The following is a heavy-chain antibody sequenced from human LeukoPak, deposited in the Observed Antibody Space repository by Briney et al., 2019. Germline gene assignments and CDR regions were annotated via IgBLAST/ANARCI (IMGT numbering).Heavy chain of an antibody. CDR3: AKERSAAGPFDY. Sequence: GGSLRLSCAASGFTFTSYGMHWVRQAPGKGLEWVAVIWYDGTNKYYADSVKGRFTISRDNSKNTPYLQMNSLRAEDTAVYYCAKERSAAGPFDYWGQGTLVTVSS. CDR1: GFTFTSYG. CDR2: IWYDGTNK. D-gene: IGHD6-13*01. J-gene: IGHJ4*02. V-gene: IGHV3-30*02.